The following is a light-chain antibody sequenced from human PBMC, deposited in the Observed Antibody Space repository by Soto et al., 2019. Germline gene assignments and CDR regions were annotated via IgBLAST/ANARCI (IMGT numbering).Light chain of an antibody. CDR1: SSDVGGYNY. CDR3: SSHTRSSSLV. V-gene: IGLV2-14*01. Sequence: QSALTQPASVSGSPGQSITISCTGTSSDVGGYNYVSWYQQHPGKAPKLMIYEVSNRPSGVSNRFSGSKSGNTASLTISGLQAEDEADYYCSSHTRSSSLVFGTGTKVTVL. J-gene: IGLJ1*01. CDR2: EVS.